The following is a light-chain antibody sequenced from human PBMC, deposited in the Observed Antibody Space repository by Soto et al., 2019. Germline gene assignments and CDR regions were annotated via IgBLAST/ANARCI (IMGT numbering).Light chain of an antibody. Sequence: EIVLTQSPGTLSLCPGERATVSCRASQSVSSSYLAWYQQKPGQAPGLLIYGASRRATGIPDRFSGSGSGTDFTLTISRLEPEDFAVYYCQQYGSSGTFGQGTKVDIK. V-gene: IGKV3-20*01. CDR1: QSVSSSY. CDR3: QQYGSSGT. J-gene: IGKJ1*01. CDR2: GAS.